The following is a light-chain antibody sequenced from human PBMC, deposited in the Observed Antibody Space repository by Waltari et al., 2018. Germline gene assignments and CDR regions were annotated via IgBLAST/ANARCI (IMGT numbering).Light chain of an antibody. CDR3: QHYVRLPAT. V-gene: IGKV3-20*01. Sequence: EIVLTQSPGSLSSSPGESVTLSGRASQSVSRALAWYQQKPGQAPRLLIFGASNRATGIPDRFSGSGSETDFSLTISRLEPEDFAVYYCQHYVRLPATFGRGTKVEIK. J-gene: IGKJ1*01. CDR2: GAS. CDR1: QSVSRA.